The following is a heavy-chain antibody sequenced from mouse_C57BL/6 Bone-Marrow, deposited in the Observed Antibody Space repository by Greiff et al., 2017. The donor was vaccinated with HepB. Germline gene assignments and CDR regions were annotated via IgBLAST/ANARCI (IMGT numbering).Heavy chain of an antibody. CDR2: IYPGDGDT. Sequence: QVQLQQSGPELVKPGASVKISCKASGYAFSSSWMNWVKQRPGKGLEWIGRIYPGDGDTNYNGKFKGKATLTADKSSSTAYMQLSSLTSEYSSVYFCANFYPWFAYGGQGTLVTVSA. J-gene: IGHJ3*01. CDR1: GYAFSSSW. CDR3: ANFYPWFAY. D-gene: IGHD2-1*01. V-gene: IGHV1-82*01.